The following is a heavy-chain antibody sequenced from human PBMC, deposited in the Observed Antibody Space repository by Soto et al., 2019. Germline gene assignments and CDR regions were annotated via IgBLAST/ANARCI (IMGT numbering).Heavy chain of an antibody. D-gene: IGHD3-10*01. V-gene: IGHV3-30*18. J-gene: IGHJ4*02. CDR2: ISYDGSNK. CDR1: GFTFSSYG. CDR3: AKAPASYGPGDYFDY. Sequence: PGGSLRLSCAASGFTFSSYGMHWVRQAPGKGLEWVAVISYDGSNKYYADSVKGRFTISRDNSKNTLYLQMNSLRAEDTAVYYCAKAPASYGPGDYFDYWGQGTPVTVSS.